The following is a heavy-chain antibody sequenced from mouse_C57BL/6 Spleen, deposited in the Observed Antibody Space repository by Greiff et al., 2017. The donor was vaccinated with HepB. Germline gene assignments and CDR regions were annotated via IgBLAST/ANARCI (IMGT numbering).Heavy chain of an antibody. CDR2: IDPSDSYT. J-gene: IGHJ1*03. D-gene: IGHD1-1*01. CDR3: ATNYGSSYWYFDV. V-gene: IGHV1-50*01. Sequence: QVQLQQSGAELVKPGASVKLSCKASGYTFTSYWMQWVKQRPGQGLEWIGEIDPSDSYTNYNQKFKGKATLTVDTSSSTAYMQLSSLTSEDSAVYYCATNYGSSYWYFDVWGTGTTVTVSS. CDR1: GYTFTSYW.